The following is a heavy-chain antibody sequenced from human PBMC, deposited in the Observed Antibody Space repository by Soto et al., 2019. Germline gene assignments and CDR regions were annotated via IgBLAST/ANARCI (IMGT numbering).Heavy chain of an antibody. D-gene: IGHD5-12*01. CDR2: MHTSGST. Sequence: SVTRSLTCLVSGSSIITYDGRWIRQPAGKGLEWIGRMHTSGSTNYNPSLKSRVSMSVDTSKNHFSLKVSSVTAADTAVYYCARDEYGYGDSYDSWGQGILVTVSS. CDR1: GSSIITYD. V-gene: IGHV4-4*07. J-gene: IGHJ4*02. CDR3: ARDEYGYGDSYDS.